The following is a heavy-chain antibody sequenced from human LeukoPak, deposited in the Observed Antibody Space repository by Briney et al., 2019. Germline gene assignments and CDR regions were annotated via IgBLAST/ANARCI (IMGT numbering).Heavy chain of an antibody. CDR2: IFPSGNT. D-gene: IGHD3-22*01. V-gene: IGHV4-61*02. CDR3: ARGPYSYDSSGAFDI. CDR1: GGSISSDNYF. Sequence: PSETLSLTCTVSGGSISSDNYFWNWIRQPAGKGLEWIGRIFPSGNTNYNPSLKSRVTISVDTSKNQFSLKLSSVTAADTAVYFCARGPYSYDSSGAFDIWGQGTMVTVSS. J-gene: IGHJ3*02.